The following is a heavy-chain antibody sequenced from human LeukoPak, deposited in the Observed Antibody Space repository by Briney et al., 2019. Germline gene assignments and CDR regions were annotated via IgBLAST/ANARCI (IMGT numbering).Heavy chain of an antibody. Sequence: SETLSLTCSVSDDSITMYYWTWIRQPPGKGLEWIGYVDHTGSTNFNPSLKSRVTISVLTSKKQFSLKLSSVTAADTAVYYCARFYFPTHFDDWGQGTLITVSS. D-gene: IGHD2/OR15-2a*01. J-gene: IGHJ4*02. V-gene: IGHV4-59*01. CDR1: DDSITMYY. CDR2: VDHTGST. CDR3: ARFYFPTHFDD.